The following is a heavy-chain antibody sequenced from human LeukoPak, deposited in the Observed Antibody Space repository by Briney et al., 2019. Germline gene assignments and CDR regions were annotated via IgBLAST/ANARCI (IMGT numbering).Heavy chain of an antibody. J-gene: IGHJ4*02. D-gene: IGHD3-9*01. CDR2: MNPSSGNT. V-gene: IGHV1-8*03. CDR3: ARRDILTGYYFLDY. Sequence: ASVKVSCKASGYTFTSYDINWVRQATGQGLEWMGWMNPSSGNTGYAQKFQGRVTITRNTSISTAYMELSSLRSEDTAVYYCARRDILTGYYFLDYWGQGTLVTVSS. CDR1: GYTFTSYD.